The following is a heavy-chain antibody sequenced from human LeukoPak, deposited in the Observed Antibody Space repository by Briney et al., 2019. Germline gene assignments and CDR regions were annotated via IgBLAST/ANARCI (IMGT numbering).Heavy chain of an antibody. V-gene: IGHV4-59*01. CDR1: GGSLNSYF. CDR3: ARGRRWLDY. D-gene: IGHD4-23*01. J-gene: IGHJ4*02. Sequence: SETLSLTCTVSGGSLNSYFWSWIRQPPGKGLEWIGNSHYSGSTKDYNPSLKSLVTISVDTSKKQFSMKLTSVTAADTAVYYCARGRRWLDYWGQGTLVTVSS. CDR2: SHYSGST.